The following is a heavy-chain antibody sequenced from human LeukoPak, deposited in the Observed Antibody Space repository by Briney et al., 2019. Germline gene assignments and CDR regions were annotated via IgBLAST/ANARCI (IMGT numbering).Heavy chain of an antibody. CDR1: GFTFSSYW. CDR3: ASTGYSSGWHFDY. CDR2: IKQDGSEK. J-gene: IGHJ4*02. D-gene: IGHD6-19*01. Sequence: GGSLRLSCAGSGFTFSSYWMSWVRQAPGKGLEWVANIKQDGSEKYYVDSVKGRFTISRDNAKNSLYLQMNSLRAEDTAVYYCASTGYSSGWHFDYWGQGTLVTVSS. V-gene: IGHV3-7*01.